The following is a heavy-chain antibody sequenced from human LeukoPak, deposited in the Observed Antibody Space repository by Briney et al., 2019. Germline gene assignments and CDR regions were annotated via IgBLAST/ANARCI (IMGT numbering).Heavy chain of an antibody. CDR2: INTGGRNK. J-gene: IGHJ4*02. CDR1: GFIFSNSD. V-gene: IGHV3-48*01. D-gene: IGHD1-7*01. CDR3: ARSSRELGGYAPWELMPPFDY. Sequence: GGSLRLSCEGSGFIFSNSDMNWVRQAPGKGLEWVSNINTGGRNKYYADSVKGRFTISRDNAKNSLYLQMNSLRAEDTAVYYCARSSRELGGYAPWELMPPFDYWGQGTLVTVSS.